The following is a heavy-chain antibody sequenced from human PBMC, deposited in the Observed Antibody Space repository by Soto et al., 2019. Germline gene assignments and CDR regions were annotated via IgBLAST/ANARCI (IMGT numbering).Heavy chain of an antibody. D-gene: IGHD3-9*01. Sequence: PGGSLRLSCAASGFTFSSYSMNWVRQAPGRGLEWVSSISSSSSYIYYADSVRGRFTISRDNAKNSLYLQMNNLRAEDTAVYYCARVLHFEWLNYVWGQGTLVTVSS. J-gene: IGHJ4*02. CDR1: GFTFSSYS. CDR3: ARVLHFEWLNYV. CDR2: ISSSSSYI. V-gene: IGHV3-21*01.